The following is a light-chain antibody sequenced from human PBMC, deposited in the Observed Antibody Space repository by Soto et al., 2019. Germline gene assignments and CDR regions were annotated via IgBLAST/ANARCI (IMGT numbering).Light chain of an antibody. Sequence: AIQLTQSPSSLSASVGDRVTITCRASQGVSSSLAWYQQKPGTAPKLLIYDASDLETGVPSRFSGSGSGTDFTLTISSLQPEDFATYYCQQFNNSPLPFGQVTLLEIK. CDR1: QGVSSS. CDR3: QQFNNSPLP. CDR2: DAS. V-gene: IGKV1D-13*01. J-gene: IGKJ5*01.